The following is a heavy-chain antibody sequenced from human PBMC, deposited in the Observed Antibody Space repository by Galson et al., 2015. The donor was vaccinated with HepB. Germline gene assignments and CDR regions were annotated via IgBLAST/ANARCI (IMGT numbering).Heavy chain of an antibody. V-gene: IGHV1-18*01. CDR3: ARANSGSYYRMNFDY. J-gene: IGHJ4*02. Sequence: SCKASGYTFTSYGISWVRQAPGQGLEWMGWISAYNGNTNYAQKLQGRVTMTTDTSTSTAYMELRSLRSDDTAVYYCARANSGSYYRMNFDYWGQGTLVTVSS. D-gene: IGHD1-26*01. CDR2: ISAYNGNT. CDR1: GYTFTSYG.